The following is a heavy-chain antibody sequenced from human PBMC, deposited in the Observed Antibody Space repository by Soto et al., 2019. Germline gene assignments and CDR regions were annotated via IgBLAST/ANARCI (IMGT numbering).Heavy chain of an antibody. D-gene: IGHD4-17*01. CDR3: VRGSYGEYDS. J-gene: IGHJ5*01. CDR1: GFTFSAYT. V-gene: IGHV3-21*02. CDR2: LDPSSTYI. Sequence: EVQLVESGGGLVKPGGSLRLSCAASGFTFSAYTMNWVRQAPGKGLEWVSSLDPSSTYIYYADSVKGRFTLSRDNAKNSLFLRLNSLRADDTALYYCVRGSYGEYDSWGQGTLVTVSS.